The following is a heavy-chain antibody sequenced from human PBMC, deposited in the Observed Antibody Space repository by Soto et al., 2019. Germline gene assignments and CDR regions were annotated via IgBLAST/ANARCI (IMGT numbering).Heavy chain of an antibody. CDR2: TYHSGGT. D-gene: IGHD3-22*01. Sequence: QLQLQESGSGLVKPSQTLSLTCVVSGDSISSGGYSWNWIRQPPGKGLEWIGHTYHSGGTLYNPSLASRVTISVDKSKNQFPLRLTSVTAADAAVYYCPRDSLSGYYFDYWGQGTLVTVSS. CDR3: PRDSLSGYYFDY. CDR1: GDSISSGGYS. J-gene: IGHJ4*02. V-gene: IGHV4-30-2*01.